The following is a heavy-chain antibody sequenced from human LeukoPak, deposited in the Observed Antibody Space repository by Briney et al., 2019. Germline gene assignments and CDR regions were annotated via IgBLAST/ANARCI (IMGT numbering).Heavy chain of an antibody. CDR2: IWYDGSNK. CDR3: ARSGSGDGYNPPTDY. J-gene: IGHJ4*02. Sequence: PGGSLRLSCVASGVSLSSHGMHWVRQAPGKGLEWVAVIWYDGSNKYYADSVKGRFTISRDNSKNTLYLQMNSLRAEDTAVYYCARSGSGDGYNPPTDYWGQGTLVTVSS. CDR1: GVSLSSHG. D-gene: IGHD5-24*01. V-gene: IGHV3-33*01.